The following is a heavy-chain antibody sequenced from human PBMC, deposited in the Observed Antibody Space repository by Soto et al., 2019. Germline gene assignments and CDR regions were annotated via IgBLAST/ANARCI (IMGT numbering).Heavy chain of an antibody. V-gene: IGHV1-69*13. CDR3: ARDWYDFWSGYSGFGGMDV. D-gene: IGHD3-3*01. J-gene: IGHJ6*02. CDR1: GGTFSSYA. CDR2: IIPIFGTA. Sequence: SVKVSCKASGGTFSSYAISWVRQAPGQGLEWMGGIIPIFGTANYAQKFQGRVTITAGESTSTAYMELSSLRSEDTAVYYCARDWYDFWSGYSGFGGMDVWGQGTTVTVSS.